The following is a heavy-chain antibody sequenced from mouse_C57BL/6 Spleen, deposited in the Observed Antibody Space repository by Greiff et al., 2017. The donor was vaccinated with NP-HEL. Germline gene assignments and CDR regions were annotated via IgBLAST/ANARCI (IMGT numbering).Heavy chain of an antibody. CDR1: GYTFTDYY. Sequence: QVQLQQSGAELVRPGASVKLSCKASGYTFTDYYLNWVKQRPGQGLEWIARIYPGSGNTYYNETFKGKATLPAAKSSSTVYMQLSSLTSEDSAVYFCASDGVITTVVAAGYYAMDYWGQGTSVTVSS. CDR2: IYPGSGNT. D-gene: IGHD1-1*01. J-gene: IGHJ4*01. CDR3: ASDGVITTVVAAGYYAMDY. V-gene: IGHV1-76*01.